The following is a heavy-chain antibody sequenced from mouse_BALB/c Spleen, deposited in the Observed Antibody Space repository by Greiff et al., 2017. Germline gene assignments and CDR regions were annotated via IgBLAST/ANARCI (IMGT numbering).Heavy chain of an antibody. J-gene: IGHJ4*01. CDR2: INPSTGYT. D-gene: IGHD2-1*01. CDR1: GYTFTSYW. V-gene: IGHV1-7*01. Sequence: QVQLKESGAELAKPGASVKMSCKASGYTFTSYWMHWVKQRPGQGLEWIGYINPSTGYTEYNQKFKDKATLTADKSSSTAYMQLSSLTSEDSAVYYCARGNGNYEDAMDYWGQGTSVTVSS. CDR3: ARGNGNYEDAMDY.